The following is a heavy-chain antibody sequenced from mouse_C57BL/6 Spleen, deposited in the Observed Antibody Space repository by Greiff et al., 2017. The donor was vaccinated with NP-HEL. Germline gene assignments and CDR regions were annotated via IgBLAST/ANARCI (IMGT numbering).Heavy chain of an antibody. Sequence: VQLQQPGTELVKPGASVKLSCKASGYTFTSYWMHWVKQRPGQGLEWIGNINPSNGGTNYNEKFKSKATLTVDKSSSTAYRQLSSLTSEDSAVYYCARTDHSYYYAMDYWGQGTSVTVSS. CDR2: INPSNGGT. V-gene: IGHV1-53*01. CDR3: ARTDHSYYYAMDY. D-gene: IGHD3-1*01. CDR1: GYTFTSYW. J-gene: IGHJ4*01.